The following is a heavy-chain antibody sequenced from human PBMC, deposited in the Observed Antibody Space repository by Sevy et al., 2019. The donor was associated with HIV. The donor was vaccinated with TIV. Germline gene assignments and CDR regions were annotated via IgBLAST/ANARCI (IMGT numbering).Heavy chain of an antibody. Sequence: GGSLRLSCAASGFTFSSYGMHWVRQAPGKGLEWVAVIWYDRSTKYYADSVKGRFTISRDNSKNTLYLQMNSLRAEDTAVYYCARAGGSSSSVPDYWGQRTPVTVSS. V-gene: IGHV3-33*01. CDR3: ARAGGSSSSVPDY. CDR1: GFTFSSYG. D-gene: IGHD6-13*01. J-gene: IGHJ4*02. CDR2: IWYDRSTK.